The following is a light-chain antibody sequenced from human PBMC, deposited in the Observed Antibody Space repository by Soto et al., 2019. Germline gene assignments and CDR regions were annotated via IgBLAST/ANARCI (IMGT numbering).Light chain of an antibody. Sequence: QSALTQPASVSRSPGQSITISCTGTSNDVGTYNYVSWYQQYPGKAPKLMIYEVSNRPSGVSNRFSGSKSGNTASLTISGLQAEDEADYYCASYTSSSTLVFGGGTKVTVL. J-gene: IGLJ2*01. CDR1: SNDVGTYNY. CDR2: EVS. V-gene: IGLV2-14*01. CDR3: ASYTSSSTLV.